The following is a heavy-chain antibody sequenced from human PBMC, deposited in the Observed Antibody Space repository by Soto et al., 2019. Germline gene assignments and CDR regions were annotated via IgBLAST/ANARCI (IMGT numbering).Heavy chain of an antibody. J-gene: IGHJ4*02. D-gene: IGHD3-10*01. CDR3: AKDSAGGVGFFDF. CDR1: GFNFDDYA. V-gene: IGHV3-9*01. CDR2: ISYNSGSI. Sequence: EVQVVESGGGLVQPGGSLRLYCAASGFNFDDYAMHWVRQAPGKGLEWVSGISYNSGSIGYADSVKGRFTISRDNAKNSLYLQMNSLRAEDTALYFCAKDSAGGVGFFDFWGQGTLVTVSS.